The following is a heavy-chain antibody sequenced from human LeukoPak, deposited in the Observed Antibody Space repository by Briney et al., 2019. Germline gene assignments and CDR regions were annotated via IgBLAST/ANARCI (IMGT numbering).Heavy chain of an antibody. CDR3: ARDSGSGWFDY. Sequence: GRSLRLSCAASGFSFTSFAIHWVRQAPGKGLEWVAVISYDGSNKYYADSVKGRFTISRDNSKNTLYLQMNSLRAEDTAVYYCARDSGSGWFDYWGQGTLVTVSS. D-gene: IGHD6-19*01. V-gene: IGHV3-30*19. CDR1: GFSFTSFA. J-gene: IGHJ4*02. CDR2: ISYDGSNK.